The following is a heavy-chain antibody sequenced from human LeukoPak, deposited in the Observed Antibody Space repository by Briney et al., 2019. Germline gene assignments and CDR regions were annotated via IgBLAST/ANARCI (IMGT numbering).Heavy chain of an antibody. J-gene: IGHJ4*02. Sequence: PSETLSLTCSVSGVFITNRYWSWVRQSAGKGLEWIGRISTRGNTNYNPSLKSRVTMAVDTSNKHFSLKLTSETAADTAVYYCVRNWDYWGQGTLVTVSS. CDR2: ISTRGNT. CDR1: GVFITNRY. D-gene: IGHD1-1*01. V-gene: IGHV4-4*07. CDR3: VRNWDY.